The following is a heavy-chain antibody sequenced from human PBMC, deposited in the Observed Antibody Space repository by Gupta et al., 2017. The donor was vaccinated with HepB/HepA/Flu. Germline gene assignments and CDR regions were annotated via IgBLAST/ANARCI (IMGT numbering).Heavy chain of an antibody. CDR1: GGSSSSSA. Sequence: QVRLVQSGPEVKKPGSSVKVSCKTSGGSSSSSAVSRVRQAPGQGLEWMGGIIPIFGTTHYAQRFQGKISITADTSTGTAYMEVNSLTSDDTAIYYCATADTFSSGYSAAHWGQGTLVTVSS. J-gene: IGHJ4*02. D-gene: IGHD3-3*01. V-gene: IGHV1-69*06. CDR2: IIPIFGTT. CDR3: ATADTFSSGYSAAH.